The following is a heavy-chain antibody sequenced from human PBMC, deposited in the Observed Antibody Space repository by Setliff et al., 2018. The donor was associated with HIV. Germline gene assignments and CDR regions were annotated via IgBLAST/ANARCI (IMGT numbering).Heavy chain of an antibody. Sequence: GGSLRLSCAASGFTFSSYWMHWVRQAPGKGLVWVSHINNDGRKTTYADSVKGRFTVSRDNAKNTMYLQMNSLRAEDTAVYYCARVASGYDYGWLDPWGQGTLVTVSS. J-gene: IGHJ5*02. CDR3: ARVASGYDYGWLDP. V-gene: IGHV3-74*03. CDR1: GFTFSSYW. CDR2: INNDGRKT. D-gene: IGHD5-12*01.